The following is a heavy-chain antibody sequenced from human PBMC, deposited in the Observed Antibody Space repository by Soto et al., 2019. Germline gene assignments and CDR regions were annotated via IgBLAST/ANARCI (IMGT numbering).Heavy chain of an antibody. V-gene: IGHV3-23*01. D-gene: IGHD3-10*01. J-gene: IGHJ4*02. CDR2: ISRSGVST. CDR1: GFTFSSYA. Sequence: GGSLRLSCAASGFTFSSYAMGWVRQAPGKGLEWVSVISRSGVSTYYADSVKGRLTISRDNSKNTLSLQMDSLRAEDTAVYYCAKPLWFGESYYFDYWGQGTPVTVSS. CDR3: AKPLWFGESYYFDY.